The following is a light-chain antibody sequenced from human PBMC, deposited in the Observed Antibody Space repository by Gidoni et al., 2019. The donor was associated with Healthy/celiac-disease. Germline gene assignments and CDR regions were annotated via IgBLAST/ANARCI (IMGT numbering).Light chain of an antibody. CDR2: GAS. CDR1: QSVSSD. CDR3: QQYNNWPYT. J-gene: IGKJ2*01. V-gene: IGKV3-15*01. Sequence: EIVMTQSPATLSVSPGERATLPCRASQSVSSDLAWYQQKPGQAPRLLIYGASTRATGIPARFSGSGSETEFTLTISSLQSEDFAVYYCQQYNNWPYTFGQGTKLEIE.